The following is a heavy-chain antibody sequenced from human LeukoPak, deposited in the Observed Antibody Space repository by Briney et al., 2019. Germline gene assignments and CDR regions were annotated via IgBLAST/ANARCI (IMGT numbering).Heavy chain of an antibody. CDR2: IWYDGSSK. CDR3: ARDQYYYDSSGYYGGYDY. J-gene: IGHJ4*02. D-gene: IGHD3-22*01. V-gene: IGHV3-33*01. Sequence: GGSLRLSCAASGFTFSSYGMHWVRQAPGKGLEWVAVIWYDGSSKYYADSVKGRFTISRDNSKNTLYLQMNSLRAEDTAVYYCARDQYYYDSSGYYGGYDYWGQGTLVTVSS. CDR1: GFTFSSYG.